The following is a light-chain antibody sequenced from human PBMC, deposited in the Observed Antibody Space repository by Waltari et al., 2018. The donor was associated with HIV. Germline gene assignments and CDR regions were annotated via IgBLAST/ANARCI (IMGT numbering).Light chain of an antibody. CDR1: QSLFYSPNNKNF. CDR3: QQYFTTPWT. V-gene: IGKV4-1*01. J-gene: IGKJ1*01. Sequence: DIVMTQSPAYLTVSLGERHSTNCKPQQSLFYSPNNKNFLVWYQQKPGQPPTLLIYWASSRESGVPARFSGSGSGTNFTLTISSLQPEDVATYFCQQYFTTPWTFGQGTKVE. CDR2: WAS.